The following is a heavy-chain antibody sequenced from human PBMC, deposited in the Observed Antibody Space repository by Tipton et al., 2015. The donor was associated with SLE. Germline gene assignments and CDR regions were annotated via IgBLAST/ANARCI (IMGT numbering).Heavy chain of an antibody. J-gene: IGHJ5*02. D-gene: IGHD6-6*01. CDR1: GGSISSGDYY. Sequence: LRLSCTVSGGSISSGDYYWSWIRQPPGKGLEWIGYIFNSGTTYYSPSLERRITISVDTSRNHFSLKLNSVTAADTAVYYCARGSFSSSSSWFDPWGQGTLVTVSS. CDR3: ARGSFSSSSSWFDP. CDR2: IFNSGTT. V-gene: IGHV4-30-4*01.